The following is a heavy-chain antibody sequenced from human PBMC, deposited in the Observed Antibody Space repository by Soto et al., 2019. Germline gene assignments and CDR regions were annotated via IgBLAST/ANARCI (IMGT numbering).Heavy chain of an antibody. V-gene: IGHV3-23*01. CDR1: GFNFNNHA. J-gene: IGHJ4*02. CDR3: AKDLSVQLWLGPTS. CDR2: ISGSGGST. D-gene: IGHD3-10*01. Sequence: EVQLLESGGGLVQPGGSLRLSCAASGFNFNNHAMTWVRQAPGKGLEWVSAISGSGGSTYYADSVKGRFTISRDNSKNTLYLQMNSLRAEGTAVYYCAKDLSVQLWLGPTSWGQGTLVTVAS.